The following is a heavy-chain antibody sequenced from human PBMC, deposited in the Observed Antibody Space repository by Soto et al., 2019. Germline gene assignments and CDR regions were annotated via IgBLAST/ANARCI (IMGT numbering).Heavy chain of an antibody. CDR1: GITFTNYW. CDR2: VDGDGRGT. V-gene: IGHV3-74*01. Sequence: ELQMVEYGGGSVQPGGSLRLSCVASGITFTNYWMHWVRQVPGKGRVWVARVDGDGRGTSYADFVKGRFTISRDNAKNTLYLQMNSLRVEDTAMYYCGTVLEHWGQGIPVTVSS. CDR3: GTVLEH. J-gene: IGHJ4*02. D-gene: IGHD1-1*01.